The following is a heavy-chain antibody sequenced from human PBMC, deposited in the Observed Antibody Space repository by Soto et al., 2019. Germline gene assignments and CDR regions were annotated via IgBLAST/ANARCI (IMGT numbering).Heavy chain of an antibody. Sequence: SETLSLTCTVSGASISSGDYFWSWIRQSPGKGLEWIGYIYDSGSSYYNPSLKSRVTMSVDTSKNQFSLKLRSVTVADTAVYYCAREKGYISGPKNFDYWGQGTLVTVSS. J-gene: IGHJ4*02. CDR1: GASISSGDYF. V-gene: IGHV4-30-4*01. CDR3: AREKGYISGPKNFDY. D-gene: IGHD5-12*01. CDR2: IYDSGSS.